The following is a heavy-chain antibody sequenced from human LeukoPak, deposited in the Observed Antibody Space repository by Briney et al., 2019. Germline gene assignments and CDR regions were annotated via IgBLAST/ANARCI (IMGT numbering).Heavy chain of an antibody. Sequence: GGSLRLSCAASGFTFSDYYMSWVRQAPGKGLEWVSAISGSGGSTYYADSVKGRFTISRDNSKNTLYLQMNSLRAEDTAVYYCAKDAITRALLWFGELLSWGQGTLVTVSS. CDR2: ISGSGGST. CDR1: GFTFSDYY. J-gene: IGHJ4*02. V-gene: IGHV3-23*01. CDR3: AKDAITRALLWFGELLS. D-gene: IGHD3-10*01.